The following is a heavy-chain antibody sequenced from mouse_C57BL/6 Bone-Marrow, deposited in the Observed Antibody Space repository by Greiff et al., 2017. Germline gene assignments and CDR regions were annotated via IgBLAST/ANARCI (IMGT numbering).Heavy chain of an antibody. CDR2: IRNKANNPAT. V-gene: IGHV6-6*01. CDR1: GFTFSDAW. CDR3: SPGAMDY. J-gene: IGHJ4*01. Sequence: EVQLQESGGGLVQPGGSMKLSCAASGFTFSDAWMDWVRQSPEKGLEWVAEIRNKANNPATYYAESVKGRFTISRDDSKSSFYLHRNSLRAEDTGIYSCSPGAMDYWGQGTSVTVAS.